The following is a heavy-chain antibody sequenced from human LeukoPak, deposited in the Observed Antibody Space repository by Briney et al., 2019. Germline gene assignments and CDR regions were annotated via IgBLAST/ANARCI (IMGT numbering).Heavy chain of an antibody. CDR1: GFTFSSYS. V-gene: IGHV3-30*03. Sequence: GGSLRLSCAASGFTFSSYSMNWVRQAPGKGLEWVAVISYDGSNKYYADSVKGRFTISRDNSKNTLYLQMNSLRAEDTAVYYCEWLFPRRGYWGQGTLVTVSS. CDR2: ISYDGSNK. J-gene: IGHJ4*02. CDR3: EWLFPRRGY. D-gene: IGHD3-3*01.